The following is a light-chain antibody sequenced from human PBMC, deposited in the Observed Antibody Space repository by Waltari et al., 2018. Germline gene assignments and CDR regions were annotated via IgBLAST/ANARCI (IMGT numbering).Light chain of an antibody. Sequence: DIVMTQSPLSLPVTPGEPASISCRSSHSLLHSNEYNYLAWYLQRAGQSPQLLIYLGSYRAPGVPDRFSGSGSGTDFTLKISRVEAEDVGVYYCMQALQTPLTFGQGTKLEIK. CDR3: MQALQTPLT. V-gene: IGKV2-28*01. CDR1: HSLLHSNEYNY. J-gene: IGKJ2*01. CDR2: LGS.